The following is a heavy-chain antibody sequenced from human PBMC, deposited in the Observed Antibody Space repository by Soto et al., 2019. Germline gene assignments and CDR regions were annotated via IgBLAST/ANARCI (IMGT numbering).Heavy chain of an antibody. V-gene: IGHV1-18*04. J-gene: IGHJ4*02. D-gene: IGHD6-19*01. CDR3: ARDEGSHGFDS. CDR2: VSGYNGNT. Sequence: QVQLVQSEAEVKKPGASVKVSCQASGYTFINYGISWVRQAPGQGLEWMGWVSGYNGNTNYAQKLWGRVTMTKDTSTSTAYMELRTLRSDDTAVYYCARDEGSHGFDSWGQGTLVTVSS. CDR1: GYTFINYG.